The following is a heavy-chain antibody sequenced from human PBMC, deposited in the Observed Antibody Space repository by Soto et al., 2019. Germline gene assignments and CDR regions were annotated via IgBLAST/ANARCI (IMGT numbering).Heavy chain of an antibody. D-gene: IGHD3-22*01. CDR3: ARNWYYYDSSGYPDY. CDR1: GYTFTSYG. CDR2: ISAYNGNT. Sequence: ASVKVSCKASGYTFTSYGNSWVRQAPGQGLEWMGWISAYNGNTNYAQKLQGRVTMTTDTSTSTAYMELRSLRSDDTAVYYCARNWYYYDSSGYPDYWGQGTLVTVSS. J-gene: IGHJ4*02. V-gene: IGHV1-18*04.